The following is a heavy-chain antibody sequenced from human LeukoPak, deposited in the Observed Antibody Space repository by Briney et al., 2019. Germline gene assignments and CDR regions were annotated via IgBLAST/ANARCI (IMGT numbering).Heavy chain of an antibody. Sequence: QSGGSLRLSCAASGFTFSSYGMHWVRQAPGKGLEWVAVISYDGSNKYYADSVKGRFTISRDNSKNTLYLQMNSLRAEDTAVYYCAKEILITMVRGVINGLGNYYGMDVWGKGTTVTVSS. V-gene: IGHV3-30*18. D-gene: IGHD3-10*01. CDR2: ISYDGSNK. J-gene: IGHJ6*04. CDR3: AKEILITMVRGVINGLGNYYGMDV. CDR1: GFTFSSYG.